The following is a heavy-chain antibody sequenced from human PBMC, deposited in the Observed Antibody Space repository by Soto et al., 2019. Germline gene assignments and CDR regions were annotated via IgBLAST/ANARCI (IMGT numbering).Heavy chain of an antibody. CDR2: MYYTGST. CDR3: ARLPIPAAGTPYYFDN. D-gene: IGHD6-13*01. J-gene: IGHJ4*02. V-gene: IGHV4-39*01. CDR1: GGSIRGSIYF. Sequence: SSETLSLTCTVSGGSIRGSIYFWGWIRQPPGKGLEWIGSMYYTGSTDYNPSLKSRVTISVDTSKNQFSLKLSSVTAADTAVYYCARLPIPAAGTPYYFDNWGQGTLVTV.